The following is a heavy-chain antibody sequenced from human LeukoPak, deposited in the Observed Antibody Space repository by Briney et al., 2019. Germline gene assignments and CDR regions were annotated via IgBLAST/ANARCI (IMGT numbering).Heavy chain of an antibody. D-gene: IGHD1-26*01. V-gene: IGHV1-2*02. CDR3: ARSGWELLPLQYFDL. CDR1: GYTFTVYY. CDR2: INPNSGGT. J-gene: IGHJ2*01. Sequence: ASVKVSCKASGYTFTVYYMHWVRQASGQGLEWMGWINPNSGGTNYAQKFQGRVTMTRDTSISTAYMELSRLRSDDTVVYYCARSGWELLPLQYFDLWGRGTLVTVSS.